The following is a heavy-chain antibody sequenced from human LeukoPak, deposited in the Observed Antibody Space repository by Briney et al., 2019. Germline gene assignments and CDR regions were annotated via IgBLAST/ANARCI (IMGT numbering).Heavy chain of an antibody. CDR3: ARVASSAFDI. CDR1: GYTFTSYA. Sequence: ASLKVSCKASGYTFTSYAMHWVRQAPGQRLEWMGWINAGNGNTKYSQKFQGRVTIATDTSASTAYMELRSLRSEDTAVYYCARVASSAFDIWGQGTMVTVSS. V-gene: IGHV1-3*01. CDR2: INAGNGNT. J-gene: IGHJ3*02.